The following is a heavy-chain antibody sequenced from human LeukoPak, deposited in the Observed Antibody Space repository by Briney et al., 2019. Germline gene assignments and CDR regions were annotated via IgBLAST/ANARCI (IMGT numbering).Heavy chain of an antibody. Sequence: HSGGALRLSCAASGFTFSSYGMSWVRQAPGKALEWVSGISSGGGSTHYADSVKDRFTISRDNSKNTLYLEMSSLRAEDTAVYYCAKSGYNYDSNAYPFIGYWGQGTLVTVSS. CDR2: ISSGGGST. J-gene: IGHJ4*02. CDR3: AKSGYNYDSNAYPFIGY. CDR1: GFTFSSYG. D-gene: IGHD3-22*01. V-gene: IGHV3-23*01.